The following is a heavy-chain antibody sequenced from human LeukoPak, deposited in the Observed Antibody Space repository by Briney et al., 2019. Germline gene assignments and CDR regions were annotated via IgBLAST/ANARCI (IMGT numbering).Heavy chain of an antibody. V-gene: IGHV3-23*01. J-gene: IGHJ3*02. CDR2: IGGSGTT. CDR1: GFTFSSYA. CDR3: AKGRIRNAFDI. Sequence: PGGSLRLSCAASGFTFSSYAMSWVRQAPGKGLEWVSSIGGSGTTYYADSVKGRLTISRDNSKNTLYLQMNSLRAEDTAVYYCAKGRIRNAFDIWGQGTMVTVSS.